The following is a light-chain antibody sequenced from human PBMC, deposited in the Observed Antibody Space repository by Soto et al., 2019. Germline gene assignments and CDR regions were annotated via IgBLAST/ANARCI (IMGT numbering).Light chain of an antibody. CDR2: DAS. CDR1: QSITSW. J-gene: IGKJ3*01. V-gene: IGKV1-5*01. CDR3: QQSNGYS. Sequence: DIQMTQSPSTLSASVGDRVTITCPTSQSITSWLAWYQQKPGKAPKLLIYDASSLQSGVPSRFSGSGSETEFTLTISSLQPDDFATYYCQQSNGYSFGPGTTVDTK.